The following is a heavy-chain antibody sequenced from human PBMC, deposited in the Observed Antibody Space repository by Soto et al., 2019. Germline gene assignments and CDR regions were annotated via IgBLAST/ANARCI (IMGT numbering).Heavy chain of an antibody. D-gene: IGHD6-13*01. Sequence: QVQLVESGGGVVQPGRSLRLSCAASGFTFSNFGMHWVRQAPGKGLEWVASISYDGNIKYSADSVKGRFTISRDNSKNTMYLRMNSLRSEDTAVYYWAKVWGPVTAALDDYWGQGTLVTVSS. J-gene: IGHJ4*02. CDR2: ISYDGNIK. CDR1: GFTFSNFG. V-gene: IGHV3-30*18. CDR3: AKVWGPVTAALDDY.